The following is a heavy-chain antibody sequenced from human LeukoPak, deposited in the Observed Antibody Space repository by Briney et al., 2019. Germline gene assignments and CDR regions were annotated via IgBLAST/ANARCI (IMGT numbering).Heavy chain of an antibody. CDR3: ARVRRGQLPDY. Sequence: GGSLRLSCAVSGFTSSSYEMNWVRQAPGKGLEWLSYISSSGSTIYYADSVKGRFTISRDNAKNSLFLQMNSLRAEDTAIYYCARVRRGQLPDYWGQGTLVTVSS. D-gene: IGHD1-26*01. V-gene: IGHV3-48*03. CDR2: ISSSGSTI. CDR1: GFTSSSYE. J-gene: IGHJ4*02.